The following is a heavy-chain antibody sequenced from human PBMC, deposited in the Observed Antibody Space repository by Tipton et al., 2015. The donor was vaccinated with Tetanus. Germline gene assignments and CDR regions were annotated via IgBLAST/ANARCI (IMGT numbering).Heavy chain of an antibody. D-gene: IGHD5-12*01. CDR2: INQDGRQK. J-gene: IGHJ3*01. V-gene: IGHV3-7*01. CDR1: GGSISTYH. CDR3: ARDVPYSGRGGFDF. Sequence: LSLTCTVSGGSISTYHWNWFRLSPGKGLEWVAKINQDGRQKVYVDSVKGRFTISRDNAKNLMYLQMRSLRGEDTAVYYCARDVPYSGRGGFDFWGQGTMVTVSS.